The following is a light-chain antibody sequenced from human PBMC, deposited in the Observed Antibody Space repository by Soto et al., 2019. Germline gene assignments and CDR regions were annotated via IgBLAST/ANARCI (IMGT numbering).Light chain of an antibody. CDR2: EVS. J-gene: IGLJ1*01. CDR3: ISYAGSNNYV. V-gene: IGLV2-8*01. CDR1: SSDVGAYNY. Sequence: QSALTQPPSASGSPGQSVTISCTGTSSDVGAYNYVSWYQQHPGKAPKLMIYEVSKRPSGVPDRFSGSKSGNTASLTVSGLHADHPSYPYSISYAGSNNYVFGTGTKLTVL.